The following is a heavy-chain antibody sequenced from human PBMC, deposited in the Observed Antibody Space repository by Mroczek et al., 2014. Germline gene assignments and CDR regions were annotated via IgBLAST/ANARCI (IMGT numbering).Heavy chain of an antibody. J-gene: IGHJ3*02. Sequence: QVQLQESGPGLVKPSQTLSLTCTVSGGSISSGDYYWSWIRQPPGKGLEWIGYIYYSGSTYYNPSLKSRVTISVDTSKNQFSLKLSSVTAADTAVYYCARSKYCSGGSCYNAFDIWGQGTMVTVSS. CDR3: ARSKYCSGGSCYNAFDI. D-gene: IGHD2-15*01. CDR2: IYYSGST. CDR1: GGSISSGDYY. V-gene: IGHV4-30-4*01.